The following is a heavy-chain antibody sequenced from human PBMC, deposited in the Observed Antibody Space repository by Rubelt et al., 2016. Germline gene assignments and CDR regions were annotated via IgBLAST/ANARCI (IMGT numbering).Heavy chain of an antibody. Sequence: GSLRLSCAASGFTLSSHWMHWVRQAPGKGLVWVSRINPDGSRTAYADSVKGRFTISRDNAKNSLYLQMNSLRDEDTAVYYCARGPNFWSGYYSREGDYWGQGTLVTVSS. V-gene: IGHV3-74*01. CDR3: ARGPNFWSGYYSREGDY. CDR2: INPDGSRT. D-gene: IGHD3-3*01. CDR1: GFTLSSHW. J-gene: IGHJ4*02.